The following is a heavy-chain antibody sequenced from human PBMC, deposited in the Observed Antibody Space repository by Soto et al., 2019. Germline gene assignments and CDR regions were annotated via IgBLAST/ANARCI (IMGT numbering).Heavy chain of an antibody. CDR2: ISGSGDNI. J-gene: IGHJ3*02. CDR3: ARPRGYGVFDAYDI. V-gene: IGHV3-23*01. CDR1: GFTFSTYA. Sequence: EVLLLESGGGLVQPGGSLRLSCAASGFTFSTYAMSWVRQAPGKGLEWVSAISGSGDNIFYADSVKGRFTISRDSSTTTLQVNRLRTEDTAVYYCARPRGYGVFDAYDIWGQGAMVTVSS. D-gene: IGHD4-17*01.